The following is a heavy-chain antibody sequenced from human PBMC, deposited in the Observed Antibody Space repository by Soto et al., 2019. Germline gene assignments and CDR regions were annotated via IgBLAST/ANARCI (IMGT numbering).Heavy chain of an antibody. V-gene: IGHV4-39*07. J-gene: IGHJ4*02. CDR2: IYYSGST. CDR1: GGSICSSGYY. CDR3: AEFPTVTSRTIDY. Sequence: PSETLSLTCTVSGGSICSSGYYWGWIRQPPGKGLEWIGSIYYSGSTYYNPSLKSRVTISVDTSKNQFSLKLSSVTAADTAVYYCAEFPTVTSRTIDYWGQGTLVTVSS. D-gene: IGHD4-17*01.